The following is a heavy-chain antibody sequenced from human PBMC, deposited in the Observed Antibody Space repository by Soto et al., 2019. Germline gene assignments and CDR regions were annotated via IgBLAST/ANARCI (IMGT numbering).Heavy chain of an antibody. CDR1: GFTFSSYG. J-gene: IGHJ6*02. D-gene: IGHD3-9*01. V-gene: IGHV3-30*18. Sequence: GGSLRLSCAASGFTFSSYGMHWVRQAPGKGLEWVAVISYGGSNKYYADSVKGRFTISRDNSKNTLYLQMNSLRAEDTAVYYCAKMWDILTGYHLPYYSYGMDGWGHGTTVTVSS. CDR2: ISYGGSNK. CDR3: AKMWDILTGYHLPYYSYGMDG.